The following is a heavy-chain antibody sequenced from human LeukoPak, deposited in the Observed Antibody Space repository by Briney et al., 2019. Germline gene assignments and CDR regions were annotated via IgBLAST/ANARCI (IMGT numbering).Heavy chain of an antibody. CDR2: IKQDGSEK. D-gene: IGHD3-3*01. J-gene: IGHJ4*02. V-gene: IGHV3-7*01. Sequence: GGSLRLSCAASGFTFSSYWMSWVRQAPGKGLEWVANIKQDGSEKYYVDSVKGRFTISRDNAKNSLYLQMNSLSAEDTAVYYCARVYFGVVRGPFDYWGQGTLVTVSS. CDR1: GFTFSSYW. CDR3: ARVYFGVVRGPFDY.